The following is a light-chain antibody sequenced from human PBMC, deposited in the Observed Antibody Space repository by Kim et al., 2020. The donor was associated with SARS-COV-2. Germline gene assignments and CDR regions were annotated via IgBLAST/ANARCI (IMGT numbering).Light chain of an antibody. J-gene: IGKJ4*01. CDR1: QSVTNTY. V-gene: IGKV3-20*01. Sequence: EIVLTQSPGTLSLSPGERATLSCRASQSVTNTYLAWYQQKPGQAPRLLIYGASSRATGIPDRFSGSGSGTDFALTIDTLEPEDSAVYYCQQYGSSPLTFGGGTKVDIK. CDR3: QQYGSSPLT. CDR2: GAS.